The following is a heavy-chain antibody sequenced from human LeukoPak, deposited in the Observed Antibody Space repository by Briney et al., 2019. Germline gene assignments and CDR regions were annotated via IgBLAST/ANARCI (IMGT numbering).Heavy chain of an antibody. CDR1: GFTFSSYS. CDR3: ARDKWELLPFDY. J-gene: IGHJ4*02. V-gene: IGHV3-21*01. CDR2: ISSSSYI. Sequence: GGSLRLSCAASGFTFSSYSMNWDRQAPGKGLEWVSSISSSSYIYYADSVKGRFTISRDNAKNSLYLQMNSLRAEDTAVYYCARDKWELLPFDYWGQGTLVTVSS. D-gene: IGHD1-26*01.